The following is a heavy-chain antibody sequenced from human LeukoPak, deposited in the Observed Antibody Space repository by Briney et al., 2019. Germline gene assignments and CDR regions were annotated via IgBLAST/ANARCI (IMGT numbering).Heavy chain of an antibody. CDR3: AREGVIAAAVSFDY. J-gene: IGHJ4*02. D-gene: IGHD6-13*01. V-gene: IGHV6-1*01. Sequence: SQTLSLTFAISGDSVSINSAAWNWLRQSPSRGLEWLGRTYYRAKWYNDYAVSVKSRITINPDTSKNQFSLQLNSVTPEDTAVYYCAREGVIAAAVSFDYWGQGTLVTVSS. CDR2: TYYRAKWYN. CDR1: GDSVSINSAA.